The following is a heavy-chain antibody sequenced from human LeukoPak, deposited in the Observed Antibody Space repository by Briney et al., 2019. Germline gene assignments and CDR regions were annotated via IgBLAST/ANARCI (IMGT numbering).Heavy chain of an antibody. D-gene: IGHD6-19*01. CDR3: ARRSYSSGWSYYFDY. CDR2: IYYSGSP. J-gene: IGHJ4*02. Sequence: SIYYSGSPYYNPSLKSRVTISVDTSKNQFSLKLSSVTAADTAVYYCARRSYSSGWSYYFDYWGQGTLVTVSS. V-gene: IGHV4-39*01.